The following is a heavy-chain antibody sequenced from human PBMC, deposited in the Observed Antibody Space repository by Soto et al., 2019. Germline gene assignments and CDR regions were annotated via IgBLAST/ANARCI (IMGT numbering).Heavy chain of an antibody. Sequence: QVQLQQSGPRLVKPSETLSLTCTVSSGPDRSHNWGWIRQPPGRGLEWIGYVYYTGDTAYNPSLRGRVTISADASTNDISLTLNSVTAADTAVYYGVRQGIDCLHGLVDVWGQGTTVSVSS. J-gene: IGHJ6*02. D-gene: IGHD2-21*02. CDR1: SGPDRSHN. CDR3: VRQGIDCLHGLVDV. CDR2: VYYTGDT. V-gene: IGHV4-59*08.